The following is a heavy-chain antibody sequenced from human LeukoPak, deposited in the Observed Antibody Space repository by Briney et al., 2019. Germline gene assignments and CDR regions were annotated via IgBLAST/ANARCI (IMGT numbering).Heavy chain of an antibody. Sequence: SETLSLTCTVSGGSISSGDYYWSWIRQPPGKGLEWIGYVYYSGSTYYNPSLRSLVTLSVDTSKNQFSLKLSSVTAADTAVYYCARGDYGDFGIYIDYWGQGTLVTVSS. CDR2: VYYSGST. J-gene: IGHJ4*02. CDR3: ARGDYGDFGIYIDY. CDR1: GGSISSGDYY. V-gene: IGHV4-30-4*01. D-gene: IGHD4-17*01.